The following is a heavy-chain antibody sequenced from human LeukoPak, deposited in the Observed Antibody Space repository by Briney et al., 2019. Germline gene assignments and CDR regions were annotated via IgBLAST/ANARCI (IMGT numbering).Heavy chain of an antibody. J-gene: IGHJ4*02. Sequence: GGSLRLSCAASGFTFSSYDMHWVRQATGKGLEWVSAIGTAGDTYYPGSVKGRFTISRENAKNSLYLRMNSLRAEDTAVYYCARGGSGGDFDYWGQGTLVTVSS. D-gene: IGHD2-21*01. CDR1: GFTFSSYD. CDR2: IGTAGDT. V-gene: IGHV3-13*01. CDR3: ARGGSGGDFDY.